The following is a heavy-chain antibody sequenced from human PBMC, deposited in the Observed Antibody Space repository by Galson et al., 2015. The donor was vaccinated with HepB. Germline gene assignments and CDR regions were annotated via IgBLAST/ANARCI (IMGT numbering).Heavy chain of an antibody. Sequence: SLRLSCAASGFTFSSYAMHWVRQAPGKGLEWVAVISYDGSNKYYADSVKGRFTISRDDSKNTLYLQMNSLRAEDTAVYYCARDLVPLRLGELSSLLPKYWGQGTLVTVSS. CDR1: GFTFSSYA. V-gene: IGHV3-30*04. CDR3: ARDLVPLRLGELSSLLPKY. D-gene: IGHD3-16*02. CDR2: ISYDGSNK. J-gene: IGHJ4*02.